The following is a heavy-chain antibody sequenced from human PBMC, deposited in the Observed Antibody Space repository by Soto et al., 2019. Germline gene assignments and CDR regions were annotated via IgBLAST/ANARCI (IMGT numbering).Heavy chain of an antibody. J-gene: IGHJ4*02. Sequence: EVQLLESGGGLVQPGGSLRLSCAASGFTFSSYAMSWVRQAPGKGLEWVSAISGSGGSTYYADSVKGRFTISRDNSKNTLYLQMNRLRAEDTDVYYCAKLYCSSTRCYTDDYWGQGTLITDSS. CDR2: ISGSGGST. CDR1: GFTFSSYA. CDR3: AKLYCSSTRCYTDDY. D-gene: IGHD2-2*02. V-gene: IGHV3-23*01.